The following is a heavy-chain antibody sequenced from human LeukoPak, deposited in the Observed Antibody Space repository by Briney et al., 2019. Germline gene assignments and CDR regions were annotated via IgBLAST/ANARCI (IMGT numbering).Heavy chain of an antibody. V-gene: IGHV5-51*01. CDR2: IYPGDSDT. CDR3: ARRGVVVAANYYFDY. J-gene: IGHJ4*02. Sequence: GESLKISCKGSGYSFTSYWIGWVRPLPGKGLEWMGIIYPGDSDTRYSPSFQGQVTISADKSISTAYLQWSSLKASDTAMYYCARRGVVVAANYYFDYWGQGALVTVSS. D-gene: IGHD2-15*01. CDR1: GYSFTSYW.